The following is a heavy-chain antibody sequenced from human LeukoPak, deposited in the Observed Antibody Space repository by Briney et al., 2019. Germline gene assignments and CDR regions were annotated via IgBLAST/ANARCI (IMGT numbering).Heavy chain of an antibody. D-gene: IGHD6-13*01. Sequence: GGSLRLSCAASGFTFRSYTMNWVRQAPGKGLEWVSSISRSSGYIYYADSVNGRFTISRDNAKNSLYLQMNSLRAEDTAVYYCARGIAAAAYFDYWGQGTLVTVSS. CDR2: ISRSSGYI. CDR1: GFTFRSYT. V-gene: IGHV3-21*01. J-gene: IGHJ4*02. CDR3: ARGIAAAAYFDY.